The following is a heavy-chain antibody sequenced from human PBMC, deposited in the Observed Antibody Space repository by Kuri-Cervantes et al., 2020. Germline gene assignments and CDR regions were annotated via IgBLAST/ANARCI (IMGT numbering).Heavy chain of an antibody. Sequence: GESLKISCAASGFTFSSYGMHWVRQAPGKGLEWVAVISYDGSNKYYADSVKGRFTISRDNSKNTLYLQMNSLRAEDTAVYYCASQLVGTRYFDYWGQGTLVTCYS. D-gene: IGHD1-26*01. CDR3: ASQLVGTRYFDY. V-gene: IGHV3-30*03. CDR1: GFTFSSYG. CDR2: ISYDGSNK. J-gene: IGHJ4*02.